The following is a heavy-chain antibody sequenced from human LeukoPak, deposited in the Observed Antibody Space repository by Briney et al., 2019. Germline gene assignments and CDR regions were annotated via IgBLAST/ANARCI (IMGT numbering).Heavy chain of an antibody. CDR1: GFTFSSYA. J-gene: IGHJ4*02. CDR3: AKGDTGMVRRYYFDY. D-gene: IGHD5-18*01. V-gene: IGHV3-23*01. Sequence: PGGSLRLSCAASGFTFSSYALSWVRQAPGKGLEWVSAISGSASSTYYADSVKGRFTISRDNSKNTLYLQMNSLRAEDTAVYYCAKGDTGMVRRYYFDYWGQGTLVTVSS. CDR2: ISGSASST.